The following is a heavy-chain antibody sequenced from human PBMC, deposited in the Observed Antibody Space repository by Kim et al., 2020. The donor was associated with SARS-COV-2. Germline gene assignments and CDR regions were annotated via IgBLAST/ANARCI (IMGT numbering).Heavy chain of an antibody. CDR3: ASWDYSDNAGLVH. Sequence: SETLSLTCTVSGAPISSYYWVWVRQPPGKGLEWMATFFRSESTSSNPSLKSRVTISADTSNHQFSLQLSSVTAADTAVYYCASWDYSDNAGLVHWGQGTLVTVSS. V-gene: IGHV4-59*13. J-gene: IGHJ4*02. D-gene: IGHD4-4*01. CDR2: FFRSEST. CDR1: GAPISSYY.